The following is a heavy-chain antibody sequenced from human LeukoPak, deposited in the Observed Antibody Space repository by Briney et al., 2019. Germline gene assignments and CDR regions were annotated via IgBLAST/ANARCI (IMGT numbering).Heavy chain of an antibody. CDR3: AKDQRPRPYSSGWYDY. J-gene: IGHJ4*02. V-gene: IGHV3-9*01. CDR2: ISWNSGSI. D-gene: IGHD6-19*01. CDR1: GFTFSSYA. Sequence: PGGSLRLSCAASGFTFSSYAMHWVRQAPGKGLEWVSGISWNSGSIGYADSVKGRFTISRDNAKNSLYLQMNSLRAEDTALYYCAKDQRPRPYSSGWYDYWGQGTLVTVSS.